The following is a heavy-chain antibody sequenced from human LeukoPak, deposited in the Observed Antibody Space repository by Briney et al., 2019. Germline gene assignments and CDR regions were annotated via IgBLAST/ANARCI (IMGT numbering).Heavy chain of an antibody. CDR1: GFTFSSYW. CDR3: ARDYYGSGSEFDY. D-gene: IGHD3-10*01. V-gene: IGHV3-7*01. CDR2: IEQDGSEK. Sequence: GGSLRLSCAASGFTFSSYWMSWVRQAPGKGLEWVANIEQDGSEKYYVDSVKGRFTISRDNAKNSLYLQMNSLRAEDTAVYYCARDYYGSGSEFDYWGQGTLVTVSS. J-gene: IGHJ4*02.